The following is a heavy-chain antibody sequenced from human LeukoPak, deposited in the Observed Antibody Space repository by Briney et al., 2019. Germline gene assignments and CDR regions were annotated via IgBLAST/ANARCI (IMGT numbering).Heavy chain of an antibody. D-gene: IGHD4-17*01. Sequence: SETLSLTCAVSGGSISSGDYYWRWIRQPPGKGLEWVGYIYYSGSTYYNPSLKSRVTISVDTSKNQFSLRLNSVTAADTAVHYCAREGDYGDYHLDYWGQGTLVTVSS. V-gene: IGHV4-30-4*01. CDR3: AREGDYGDYHLDY. J-gene: IGHJ4*02. CDR1: GGSISSGDYY. CDR2: IYYSGST.